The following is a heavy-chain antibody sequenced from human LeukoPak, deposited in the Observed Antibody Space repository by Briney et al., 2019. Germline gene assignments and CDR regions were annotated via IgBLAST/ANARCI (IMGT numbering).Heavy chain of an antibody. D-gene: IGHD6-13*01. V-gene: IGHV3-30*18. CDR3: AKESGSRSYGAYFPH. J-gene: IGHJ1*01. CDR1: GFTFSSHG. CDR2: ISYDGSTK. Sequence: GRSLRLSCAASGFTFSSHGMQWVRQAPGKGLEWVAVISYDGSTKYYADSVKGRFAISRDNSKSTLYLQMNSLRAEDTAVYYCAKESGSRSYGAYFPHWGQGTLVTVSS.